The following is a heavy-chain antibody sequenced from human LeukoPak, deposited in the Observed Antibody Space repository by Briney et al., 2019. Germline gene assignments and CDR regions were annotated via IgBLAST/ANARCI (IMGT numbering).Heavy chain of an antibody. J-gene: IGHJ3*02. CDR2: VSWNSGTI. Sequence: GGSLRLSCAASGFTFDDYAMFWVRQPPGKGLEWVSGVSWNSGTIGYADSVKGRFTISRDNAMNSLYLQMNSLRAEDTALYYCAILPPSGYSARPDAFDIWGQGTMVTVSS. V-gene: IGHV3-9*01. CDR1: GFTFDDYA. CDR3: AILPPSGYSARPDAFDI. D-gene: IGHD3-22*01.